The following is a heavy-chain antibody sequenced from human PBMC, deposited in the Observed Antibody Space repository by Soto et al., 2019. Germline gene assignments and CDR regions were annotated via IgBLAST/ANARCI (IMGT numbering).Heavy chain of an antibody. V-gene: IGHV1-69*13. CDR2: IIPIFGTA. J-gene: IGHJ3*02. D-gene: IGHD3-16*02. CDR1: GGTFSSYA. Sequence: GASVKVSCKASGGTFSSYAISWVRQAPGQGLEWMGGIIPIFGTANYAQKFQGRVTITADESTSTAYMELSSLRSADTAVYYCARDRTRLRLGELSLRDAFDIWGQGTMVTVSS. CDR3: ARDRTRLRLGELSLRDAFDI.